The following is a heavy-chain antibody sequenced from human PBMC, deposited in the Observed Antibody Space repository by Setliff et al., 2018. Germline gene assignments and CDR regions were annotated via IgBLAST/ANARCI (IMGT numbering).Heavy chain of an antibody. CDR3: AREGNWNDGVDAFDI. CDR1: GFTFSSYE. Sequence: GSLRLSCAASGFTFSSYEMNWVRQAPGKGLEWVSYISNSGSTIYYADSVKGRFTISRDNAKNSLYLQMNSLRAEDTAVYYCAREGNWNDGVDAFDIWGQGTMVTVSS. CDR2: ISNSGSTI. V-gene: IGHV3-48*03. D-gene: IGHD1-1*01. J-gene: IGHJ3*02.